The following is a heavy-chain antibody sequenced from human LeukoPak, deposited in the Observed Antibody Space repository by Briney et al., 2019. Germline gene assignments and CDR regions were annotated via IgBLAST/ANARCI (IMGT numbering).Heavy chain of an antibody. Sequence: GGSLRLSCAASGFTFSSYWMSWVRQTPEKGLEWVANIKVDGSEEYYVDSVKGRFTVSRDNAKNSLYLQMNSLRAEDTAVYYCARDSGIRTVDYWGQGTLVTVSS. CDR2: IKVDGSEE. CDR1: GFTFSSYW. V-gene: IGHV3-7*01. CDR3: ARDSGIRTVDY. J-gene: IGHJ4*02. D-gene: IGHD3-10*01.